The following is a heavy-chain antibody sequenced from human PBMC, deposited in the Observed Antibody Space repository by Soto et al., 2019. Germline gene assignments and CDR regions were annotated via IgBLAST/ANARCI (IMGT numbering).Heavy chain of an antibody. J-gene: IGHJ4*02. V-gene: IGHV3-66*01. Sequence: PGGSLRLSCAASGFTFSTYSMNWVRQAPGKGLEWVSVIYSAGSADFADSVKGRFTISRDNSKNTLYLQMSSLRAEDTAVYYCAREFHRPFDYWGQGALVTVSS. CDR3: AREFHRPFDY. CDR1: GFTFSTYS. CDR2: IYSAGSA. D-gene: IGHD6-6*01.